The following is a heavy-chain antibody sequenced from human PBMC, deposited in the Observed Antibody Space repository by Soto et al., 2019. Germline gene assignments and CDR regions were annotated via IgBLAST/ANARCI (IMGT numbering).Heavy chain of an antibody. CDR1: GFTFGDYA. J-gene: IGHJ4*02. Sequence: PGGSLRLSCTASGFTFGDYAMSWVRQAPGKGLEWVGFIRSKAYGGTTEYAASVKGRFTISRDDSKSIAYLQMNSLKTEDTAVYYCTREAGIQLWSVLDYWGQGTLVTVSS. V-gene: IGHV3-49*04. CDR3: TREAGIQLWSVLDY. CDR2: IRSKAYGGTT. D-gene: IGHD5-18*01.